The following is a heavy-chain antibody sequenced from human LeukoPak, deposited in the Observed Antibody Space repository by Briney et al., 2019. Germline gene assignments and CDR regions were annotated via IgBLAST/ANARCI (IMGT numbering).Heavy chain of an antibody. V-gene: IGHV4-34*01. CDR3: ARGLYYYDSSGYYPYYFDY. Sequence: MSSETLSLTCAVYGGSFSGYYWIWIRQPPGRGLEWIGEINHSGSTNYNPSLKSRVTISVDTSKNQFSLKLSSVTAADTAVYYCARGLYYYDSSGYYPYYFDYWGQGTLVTVSS. J-gene: IGHJ4*02. CDR1: GGSFSGYY. CDR2: INHSGST. D-gene: IGHD3-22*01.